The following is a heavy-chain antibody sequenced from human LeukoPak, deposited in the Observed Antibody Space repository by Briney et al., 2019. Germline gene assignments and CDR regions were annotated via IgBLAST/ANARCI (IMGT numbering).Heavy chain of an antibody. Sequence: SETLSLTCTVSGASLSGYFWSWIRQSPGKGLEWIGYIYYSGDTNYNPSLKSRVTISVDTSKNQFSLKLRSVTAADTAVYYCARLTSLTHFDYWGQGTLVPVSS. CDR3: ARLTSLTHFDY. CDR1: GASLSGYF. J-gene: IGHJ4*02. CDR2: IYYSGDT. D-gene: IGHD1-14*01. V-gene: IGHV4-59*12.